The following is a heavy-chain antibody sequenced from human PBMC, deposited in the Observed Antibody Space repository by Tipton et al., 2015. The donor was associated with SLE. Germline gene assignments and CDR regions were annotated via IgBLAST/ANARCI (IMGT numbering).Heavy chain of an antibody. Sequence: SLRLSCAASGFLFSSYEMNWVRQVPGKGLEWVSAISSSSSYIYYSDSLKGRFTISRDDAKNSLYLQMNGLRAEDTAVYFCASWLEEAWGVTTYWGQGTLVTVSS. CDR1: GFLFSSYE. CDR3: ASWLEEAWGVTTY. V-gene: IGHV3-21*01. J-gene: IGHJ4*02. D-gene: IGHD4-17*01. CDR2: ISSSSSYI.